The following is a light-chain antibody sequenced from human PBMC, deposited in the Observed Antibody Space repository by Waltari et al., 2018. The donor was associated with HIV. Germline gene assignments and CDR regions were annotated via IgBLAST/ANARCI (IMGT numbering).Light chain of an antibody. CDR2: DTT. CDR3: LLYYSGARV. CDR1: TGAVTSGHY. V-gene: IGLV7-46*01. J-gene: IGLJ3*02. Sequence: QAVVTQEPSLTVSPGGTITLTCGASTGAVTSGHYPYWFQQTPGQAPRTVIYDTTNTHSWTPARFSGSLLGGKAALTLSGAQPEDEADYYCLLYYSGARVFGGGTKLTVL.